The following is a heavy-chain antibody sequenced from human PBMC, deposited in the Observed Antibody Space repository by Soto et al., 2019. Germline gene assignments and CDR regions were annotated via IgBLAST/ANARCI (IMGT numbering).Heavy chain of an antibody. CDR3: ARGSGPCDY. D-gene: IGHD3-10*01. Sequence: EVQLVESGGGLVQPGGSLRLSCAASGFTFSSYWMHWVRQAPGKGLVWVSRVNGDGSTTNYAGSVKGRFTISRDNAKNTLWPQMDSVSDGDTAVYYCARGSGPCDYWGQGTLVTVSP. CDR2: VNGDGSTT. J-gene: IGHJ4*02. CDR1: GFTFSSYW. V-gene: IGHV3-74*01.